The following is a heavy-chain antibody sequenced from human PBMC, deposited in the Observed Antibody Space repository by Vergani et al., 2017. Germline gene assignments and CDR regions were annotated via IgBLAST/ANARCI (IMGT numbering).Heavy chain of an antibody. V-gene: IGHV3-53*01. CDR1: GFTVSSNY. CDR2: IYSGGST. J-gene: IGHJ3*02. Sequence: EVQLVESGGGLIQPGGSLRLSCAASGFTVSSNYMSWVRQAPGKGLEWVSVIYSGGSTYYADSVKGRFTISRDNSKNTLYLQMNSLRAEDTAVYYCARDRLNYQDAFDIWGQGTMVTVSS. CDR3: ARDRLNYQDAFDI. D-gene: IGHD4-11*01.